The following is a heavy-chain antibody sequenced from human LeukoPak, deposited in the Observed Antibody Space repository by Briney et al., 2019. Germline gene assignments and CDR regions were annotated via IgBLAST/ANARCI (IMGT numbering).Heavy chain of an antibody. D-gene: IGHD6-13*01. CDR3: ARCRYSSSPDFEH. CDR1: GGSISSYY. CDR2: IYYTGGT. Sequence: PSETLSLTCTVSGGSISSYYWSWIRQPPGKGLEWVGYIYYTGGTNYNPSLKSRVTISADTSRNQFSLTLNSVTSADTAVYYCARCRYSSSPDFEHWGQGSLVTVSS. J-gene: IGHJ4*02. V-gene: IGHV4-59*01.